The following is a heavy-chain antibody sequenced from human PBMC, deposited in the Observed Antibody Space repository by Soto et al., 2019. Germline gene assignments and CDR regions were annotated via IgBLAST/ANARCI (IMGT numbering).Heavy chain of an antibody. J-gene: IGHJ4*02. V-gene: IGHV1-3*01. CDR1: GYSFSSYA. CDR3: ARGGARSGFNY. Sequence: ASVKVSCKASGYSFSSYAIHWVRQAPGQGLEWMGWIHAGNGNTKYSQNFQGRVTISRDTSATTAYMELNSLRSEDTAVYYCARGGARSGFNYWGQGTLVTVSS. CDR2: IHAGNGNT. D-gene: IGHD2-15*01.